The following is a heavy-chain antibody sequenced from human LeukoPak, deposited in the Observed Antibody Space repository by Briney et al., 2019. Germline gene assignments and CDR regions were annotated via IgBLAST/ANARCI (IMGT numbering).Heavy chain of an antibody. CDR2: ISGSGGST. V-gene: IGHV3-23*01. D-gene: IGHD3-3*01. CDR1: GFTFSSYA. CDR3: AKDLTIFGVVTPYGMDV. J-gene: IGHJ6*02. Sequence: PGGSLRLSCAASGFTFSSYAMSWVRQAPGKGLEWVSAISGSGGSTYYADSVKGRFTISRDNSKNTLSLQMNSLRAEDTAVYYCAKDLTIFGVVTPYGMDVWGQGTTVTVSS.